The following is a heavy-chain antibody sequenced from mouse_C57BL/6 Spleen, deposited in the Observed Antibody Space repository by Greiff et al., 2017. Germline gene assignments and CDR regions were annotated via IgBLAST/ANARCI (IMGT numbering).Heavy chain of an antibody. CDR1: GYSITSGYY. CDR2: ISYDGSN. J-gene: IGHJ2*01. D-gene: IGHD2-4*01. V-gene: IGHV3-6*01. Sequence: VQLQQPGPGLVKPSQSLSLTCSVTGYSITSGYYSNWIRQLPGNQLEWMGYISYDGSNNYNPSLKNRISITLDPSTNQFFLKLNFVTTEDTDTEFYDRGTRDYGGDYFDYWGQGTTLTVSS. CDR3: DRGTRDYGGDYFDY.